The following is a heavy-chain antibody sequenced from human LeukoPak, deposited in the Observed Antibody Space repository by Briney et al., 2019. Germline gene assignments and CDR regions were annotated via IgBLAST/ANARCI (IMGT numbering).Heavy chain of an antibody. CDR1: SGPISSGDYY. V-gene: IGHV4-30-4*08. CDR3: ARLGTAPFDY. D-gene: IGHD2-21*02. CDR2: ISYTGTT. J-gene: IGHJ4*02. Sequence: PSQTLSLTCTVSSGPISSGDYYWSWIRQPPGKGLEWTGYISYTGTTYYNPSLKSRVTISEDTSKNLFSLELNSVTAADTAVYYCARLGTAPFDYWGQGTLVTVSS.